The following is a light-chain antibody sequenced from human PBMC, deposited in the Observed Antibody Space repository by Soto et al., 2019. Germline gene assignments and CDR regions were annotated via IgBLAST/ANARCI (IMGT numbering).Light chain of an antibody. Sequence: EVVLTQSPATLSVSPGERATLSCRASQSVSSSYLAWYQQKPGQAPRLLIYGASTRATGIPARFSGSGSATDFTLTISGLQPEDFATYYCQQTYSTPQPFGQGTRLEI. CDR3: QQTYSTPQP. CDR1: QSVSSSY. V-gene: IGKV3D-7*01. J-gene: IGKJ5*01. CDR2: GAS.